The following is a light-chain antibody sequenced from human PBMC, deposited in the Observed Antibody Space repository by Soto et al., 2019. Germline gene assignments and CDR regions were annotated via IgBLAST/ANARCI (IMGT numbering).Light chain of an antibody. J-gene: IGLJ3*02. CDR2: EVS. Sequence: QSALTQPASVSGSPGQSITISCTGTSSDVGGYNYVSWYQQHPGKAPKLMIYEVSNRPSGVSNRFSGSKSGNTASLTISGLQAEDEADYYCSSYPSSSTPWVFGGGTQLTVL. CDR1: SSDVGGYNY. CDR3: SSYPSSSTPWV. V-gene: IGLV2-14*01.